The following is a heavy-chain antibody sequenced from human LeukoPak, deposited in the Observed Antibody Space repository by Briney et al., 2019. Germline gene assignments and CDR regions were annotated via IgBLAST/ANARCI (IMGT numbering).Heavy chain of an antibody. CDR2: IYYSGST. CDR1: GGSISNYY. J-gene: IGHJ4*02. Sequence: SETLSLTCTVSGGSISNYYWSWIRQPPGKGLEWIGYIYYSGSTNCNPSLKSRVTISVDTSKNQFSLNLSSVTAADTAVYYCASSSWYGRFDYWGRGTLVTVSS. V-gene: IGHV4-59*08. CDR3: ASSSWYGRFDY. D-gene: IGHD6-13*01.